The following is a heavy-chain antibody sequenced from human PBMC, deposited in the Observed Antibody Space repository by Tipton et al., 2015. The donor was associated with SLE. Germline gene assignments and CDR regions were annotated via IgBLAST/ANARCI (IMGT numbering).Heavy chain of an antibody. J-gene: IGHJ4*02. D-gene: IGHD6-13*01. CDR2: IYYSGST. Sequence: TLSLTCTVSGGSISSSSYYWGWIRQPPGKGLEWIGYIYYSGSTYYNPSLKSRVTISVDTSKNQFSLKLTSVTAADTAVYYCASFPQQLVPFDYWGQGTLVTVSS. CDR1: GGSISSSSYY. V-gene: IGHV4-31*03. CDR3: ASFPQQLVPFDY.